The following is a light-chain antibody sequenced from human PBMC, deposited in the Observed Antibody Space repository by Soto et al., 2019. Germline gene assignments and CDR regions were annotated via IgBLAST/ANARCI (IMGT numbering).Light chain of an antibody. J-gene: IGLJ1*01. CDR3: QVWDSSTGV. V-gene: IGLV3-9*01. CDR2: RDS. CDR1: NIGTKK. Sequence: SYELTQPLSVSVALGQAARITCGGNNIGTKKVHWYQQKPGQAPVLVIYRDSNRPSGIPERFSGSNSGNTATLTISRAQAGDEADYYCQVWDSSTGVFGTGTKLTVL.